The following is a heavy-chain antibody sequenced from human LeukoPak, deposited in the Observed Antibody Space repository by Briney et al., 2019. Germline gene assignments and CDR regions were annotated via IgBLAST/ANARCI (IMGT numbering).Heavy chain of an antibody. Sequence: GASVKVSCKASGYTFKNYDINWVRQATGQGLEWMGWMNPNSGNTGFAQKFQDRVSMTSDTSINTAYMELTSLRSGDTAVYYCARATPGGLHGYSFDYWGQGTVVTVYS. D-gene: IGHD5-24*01. J-gene: IGHJ4*02. V-gene: IGHV1-8*02. CDR1: GYTFKNYD. CDR2: MNPNSGNT. CDR3: ARATPGGLHGYSFDY.